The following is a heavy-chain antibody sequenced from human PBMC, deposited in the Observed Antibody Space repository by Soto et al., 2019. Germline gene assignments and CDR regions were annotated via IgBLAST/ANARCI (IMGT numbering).Heavy chain of an antibody. CDR3: ARSGRIAARQYYYYGMDV. CDR2: INHSGST. J-gene: IGHJ6*02. CDR1: GGSFSGYY. D-gene: IGHD6-6*01. Sequence: PSETLSLTCAVYGGSFSGYYWSWIRQPPGKGLEWIGEINHSGSTNYNPSLKSRVTISVDTSKNQFSLKLSSVTAADTAVYYCARSGRIAARQYYYYGMDVWGQGTTVTVSS. V-gene: IGHV4-34*01.